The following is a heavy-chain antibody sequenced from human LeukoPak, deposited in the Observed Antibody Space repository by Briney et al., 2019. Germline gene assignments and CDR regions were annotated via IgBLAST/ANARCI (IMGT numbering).Heavy chain of an antibody. Sequence: PSETLSLTCAVSGVSINTCCYYWTWLRQPPGKGLEWIGYKYYSGSTRYNSSLRSRLTISLDTSKNQFSLRLTSVTAADTAVYYCARGRSYGFDFDSWGPGTLVIVSS. CDR2: KYYSGST. D-gene: IGHD5-18*01. J-gene: IGHJ4*02. CDR3: ARGRSYGFDFDS. CDR1: GVSINTCCYY. V-gene: IGHV4-61*01.